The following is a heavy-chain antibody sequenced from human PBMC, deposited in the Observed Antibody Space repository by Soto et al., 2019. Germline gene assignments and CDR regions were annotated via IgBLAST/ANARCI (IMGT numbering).Heavy chain of an antibody. J-gene: IGHJ3*02. CDR3: VRDDQYRTDGFDI. Sequence: EAQLLESGGDLVQPGGSLRLSCAASGFTFSSHGMGWVRQAPGKGLEWISGLSRGGGSTYYADSVKGRFTISRDNSKNTLYLIMNSLRVEATALYYCVRDDQYRTDGFDIWGQGTRVTVSS. V-gene: IGHV3-23*01. CDR2: LSRGGGST. CDR1: GFTFSSHG. D-gene: IGHD5-12*01.